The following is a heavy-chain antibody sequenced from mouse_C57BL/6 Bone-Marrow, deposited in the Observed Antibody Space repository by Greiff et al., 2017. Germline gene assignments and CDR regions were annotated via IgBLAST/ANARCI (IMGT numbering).Heavy chain of an antibody. J-gene: IGHJ4*01. CDR3: ARKAMDY. Sequence: VQLQESGPELVKPGASVKISCKASGYAFSSSWMNWVKQRPGKGLEWIGRIYPGDGDTNYNGKFKGKATLTADKSSSTAYMPLSSLTSGDSAVYFCARKAMDYWGQGTSVTVSS. CDR1: GYAFSSSW. CDR2: IYPGDGDT. V-gene: IGHV1-82*01.